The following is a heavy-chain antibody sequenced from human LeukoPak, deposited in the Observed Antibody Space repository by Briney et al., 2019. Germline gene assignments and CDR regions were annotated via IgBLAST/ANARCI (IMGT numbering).Heavy chain of an antibody. CDR1: GFTFSSYA. CDR2: ISGSGGST. D-gene: IGHD3-10*01. CDR3: ARVERSSRVHYFDY. J-gene: IGHJ4*02. V-gene: IGHV3-23*01. Sequence: GGSLRLSCAASGFTFSSYAMSWVRQAPGKGLEWVSTISGSGGSTYYADSVKGRFTISRDNSKYTLYLHMSSLRAEDTAVYYCARVERSSRVHYFDYWGQGTLVTVSS.